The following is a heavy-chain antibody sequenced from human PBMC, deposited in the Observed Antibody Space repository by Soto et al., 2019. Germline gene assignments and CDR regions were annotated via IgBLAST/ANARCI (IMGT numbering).Heavy chain of an antibody. J-gene: IGHJ5*02. D-gene: IGHD6-13*01. CDR1: GYTFTGYG. CDR2: INAANGDT. V-gene: IGHV1-3*01. Sequence: ASVKVSCKASGYTFTGYGIHWVRQAPGQRLEWMGWINAANGDTKYSPKFQGRVTITRDTSASTAYMELSSLRSEDTAVYYCVRRHVSATGLAWFDPWGQGTPVTVSS. CDR3: VRRHVSATGLAWFDP.